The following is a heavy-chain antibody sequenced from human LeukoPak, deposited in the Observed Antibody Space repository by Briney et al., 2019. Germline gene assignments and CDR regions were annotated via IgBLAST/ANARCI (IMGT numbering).Heavy chain of an antibody. V-gene: IGHV5-51*01. CDR1: GYSFTSYW. D-gene: IGHD3-22*01. CDR3: ARRTYYYDSSGYYEGPFDY. CDR2: IYPGDSDT. J-gene: IGHJ4*02. Sequence: GESLKISCKGSGYSFTSYWIGWVRQMPGKGLEWMGIIYPGDSDTRYSPSFQGQVTISADKSISTAYLQWSSLKASDTAMYYCARRTYYYDSSGYYEGPFDYWSQGTLVTVSS.